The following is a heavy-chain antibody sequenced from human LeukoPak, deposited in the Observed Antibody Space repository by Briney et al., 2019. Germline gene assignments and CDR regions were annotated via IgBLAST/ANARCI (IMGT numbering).Heavy chain of an antibody. D-gene: IGHD5-24*01. V-gene: IGHV4-34*01. CDR2: INHSGST. CDR3: ARGEGARDGYNYEGPFYFDY. Sequence: PGGSLRLSCTASGFTFSNFWMGWIRQPPGKGLEWIGKINHSGSTNYSPSLKSRVTISIDTSKNQFSLKLNSMTAADTAVYYCARGEGARDGYNYEGPFYFDYWGQGTLVTVSS. CDR1: GFTFSNFW. J-gene: IGHJ4*02.